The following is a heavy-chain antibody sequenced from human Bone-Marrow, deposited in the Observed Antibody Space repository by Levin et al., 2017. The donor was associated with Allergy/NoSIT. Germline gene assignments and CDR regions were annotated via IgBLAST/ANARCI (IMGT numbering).Heavy chain of an antibody. D-gene: IGHD5-18*01. J-gene: IGHJ4*02. Sequence: GESLKISCAASGFSFSYVWMSWVRQAPGKGLEWVGRIKSKNDGGIIDYATPVKDRFTISRDDSKNTMYLQMNDLTTEDTAIYYCTTVDTGWGGYFREWGQGTLATVSS. CDR1: GFSFSYVW. CDR3: TTVDTGWGGYFRE. CDR2: IKSKNDGGII. V-gene: IGHV3-15*01.